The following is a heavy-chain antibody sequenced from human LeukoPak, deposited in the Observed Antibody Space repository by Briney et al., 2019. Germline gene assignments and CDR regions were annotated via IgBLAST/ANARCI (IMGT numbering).Heavy chain of an antibody. CDR1: GGSISSSSYY. Sequence: SETLSLTCTVSGGSISSSSYYWGWIRQPPGKGLEWIGSIYYSGSTYYNPSLKSRVTISVDTSKNQFSLKLSSVTAADTAVYYCARDYADCSGGSCYSGPSFLWGQGTLVTVSS. J-gene: IGHJ4*02. CDR2: IYYSGST. CDR3: ARDYADCSGGSCYSGPSFL. D-gene: IGHD2-15*01. V-gene: IGHV4-39*07.